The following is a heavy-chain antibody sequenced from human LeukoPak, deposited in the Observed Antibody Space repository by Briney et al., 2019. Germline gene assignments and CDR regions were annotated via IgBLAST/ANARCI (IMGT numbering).Heavy chain of an antibody. V-gene: IGHV3-30*07. D-gene: IGHD4-17*01. Sequence: GGSPRLSCAASGFTFSSYAMHWVRQAPGKGLEWVAVIWYDGSNKYYADSVKGRFTISRDNSKNTLYLQMNSLRAEDTAVYYCAREDYGDYTPTFDYWGQGTLVTVSS. J-gene: IGHJ4*02. CDR3: AREDYGDYTPTFDY. CDR2: IWYDGSNK. CDR1: GFTFSSYA.